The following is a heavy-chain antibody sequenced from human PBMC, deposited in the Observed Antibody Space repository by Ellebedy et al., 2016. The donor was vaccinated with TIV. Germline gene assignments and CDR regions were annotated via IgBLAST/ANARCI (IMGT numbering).Heavy chain of an antibody. J-gene: IGHJ4*02. D-gene: IGHD6-19*01. CDR3: ARDLDKSSGWYGGAAY. Sequence: PGGSLRLSCAASGFTFNSYAMHWVRQAPGKGLEWVAVISYDGSSKYYADSVKGRFTISRDNSMTTLDLEMNSLRAEDTAVYYCARDLDKSSGWYGGAAYWGQGTLVTVSS. CDR1: GFTFNSYA. V-gene: IGHV3-30-3*01. CDR2: ISYDGSSK.